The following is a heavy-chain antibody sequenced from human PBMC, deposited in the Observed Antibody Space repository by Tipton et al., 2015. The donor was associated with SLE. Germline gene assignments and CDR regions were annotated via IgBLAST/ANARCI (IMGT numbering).Heavy chain of an antibody. Sequence: GSLRLSCAVSGSTFSSYWMTWVRQAPGKGLEWVANIKEDGSEKNYADSVKGRFTISRDNAENSLYLQMNSLRSDDTAVYYCARDIDEYTYGLGGYWGQGALVTVS. J-gene: IGHJ4*02. V-gene: IGHV3-7*01. CDR2: IKEDGSEK. D-gene: IGHD5-18*01. CDR1: GSTFSSYW. CDR3: ARDIDEYTYGLGGY.